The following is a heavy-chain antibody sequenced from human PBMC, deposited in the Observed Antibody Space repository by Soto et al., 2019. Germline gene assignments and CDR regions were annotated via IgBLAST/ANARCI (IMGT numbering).Heavy chain of an antibody. Sequence: SETLSLTCTVSGGSISSGTSYWSWIRQRPGKGLEWIGYIFYSGSFYYTPSLRGRVMILADTSKNQFTLRLSSVTAADTAVYYCARAPEIFFYRCVEKRDLFDYCGQGSLVPVSS. CDR1: GGSISSGTSY. D-gene: IGHD3-9*01. CDR2: IFYSGSF. J-gene: IGHJ4*02. CDR3: ARAPEIFFYRCVEKRDLFDY. V-gene: IGHV4-31*03.